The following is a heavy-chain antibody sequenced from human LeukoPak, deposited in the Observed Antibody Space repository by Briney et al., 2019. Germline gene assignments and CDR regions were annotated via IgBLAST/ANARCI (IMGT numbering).Heavy chain of an antibody. CDR1: GYTFTSYG. Sequence: ASVKVSCKASGYTFTSYGISWVRQAPGQGLEWMGWISAYNGNTNYARKLQGRVTMTTDTSTSTAYMELRSLRSDDTAVYYCARDVADSSSFSVFDYWGQGTLVTVSS. J-gene: IGHJ4*02. D-gene: IGHD6-13*01. CDR2: ISAYNGNT. CDR3: ARDVADSSSFSVFDY. V-gene: IGHV1-18*01.